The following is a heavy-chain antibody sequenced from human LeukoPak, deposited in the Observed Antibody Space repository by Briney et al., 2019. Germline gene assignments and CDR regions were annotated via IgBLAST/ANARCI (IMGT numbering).Heavy chain of an antibody. CDR3: ARDRLGWYFDL. V-gene: IGHV4-59*01. J-gene: IGHJ2*01. Sequence: SETLSLTCAVYGGSFSGYYWSWIRQPPGKGLEWIGDIHYTGSTNYNPSLKSRVTISVDTSKNQFSLRLSSVTTADTAVYYCARDRLGWYFDLWGPGALVTVSS. D-gene: IGHD4-11*01. CDR1: GGSFSGYY. CDR2: IHYTGST.